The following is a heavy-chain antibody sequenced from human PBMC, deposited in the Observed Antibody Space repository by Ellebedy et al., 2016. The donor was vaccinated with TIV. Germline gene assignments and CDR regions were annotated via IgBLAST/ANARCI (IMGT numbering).Heavy chain of an antibody. D-gene: IGHD4-23*01. Sequence: MPTETLSLTCTVSGGSLINHFWSWIRQPPGKGLEFIGYIYYIGITNYNPSLESRVAISIDTSENQFSLRLSSVTAADTAVYYCAAYYGGRFDYWGQGTLVTVSS. CDR3: AAYYGGRFDY. CDR1: GGSLINHF. CDR2: IYYIGIT. J-gene: IGHJ4*02. V-gene: IGHV4-59*11.